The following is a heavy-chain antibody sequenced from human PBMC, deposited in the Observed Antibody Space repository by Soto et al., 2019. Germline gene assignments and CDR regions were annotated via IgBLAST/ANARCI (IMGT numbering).Heavy chain of an antibody. CDR1: GVPFSNYA. Sequence: GGSQILSSAASGVPFSNYAMSWVRQAPGKGLEWVSAISGSGGSTYYADSVKGRFTISRDNSKNTLYLQMNSLRAEDTAVYYCAKRILGVPGAWGQGTLVTVSS. CDR2: ISGSGGST. D-gene: IGHD2-2*01. V-gene: IGHV3-23*01. CDR3: AKRILGVPGA. J-gene: IGHJ5*02.